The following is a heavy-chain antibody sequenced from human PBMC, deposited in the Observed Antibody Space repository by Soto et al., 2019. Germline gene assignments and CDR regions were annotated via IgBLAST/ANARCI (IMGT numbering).Heavy chain of an antibody. V-gene: IGHV3-72*01. Sequence: PGGSLRLSCTVSADSEFSFSDQYMDWVRQAPGKGLEWVGRSRNRVNNLSTAYAASVQGRFTISRDESKNTVYLQMHSLKTDDTAVYFCAKEMWGWGYDIFGVDISFDHWGQGTPVTVSS. J-gene: IGHJ4*02. D-gene: IGHD3-9*01. CDR1: EFSFSDQY. CDR2: SRNRVNNLST. CDR3: AKEMWGWGYDIFGVDISFDH.